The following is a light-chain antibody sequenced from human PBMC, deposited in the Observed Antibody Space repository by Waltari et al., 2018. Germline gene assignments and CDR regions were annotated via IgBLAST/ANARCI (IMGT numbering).Light chain of an antibody. V-gene: IGKV3-20*01. J-gene: IGKJ1*01. CDR2: HAS. CDR1: QGVDKY. Sequence: EIVLPQSPGPLSLSPGERAILSCRARQGVDKYLAWYQQRPGQAPRLLLYHASIRATGIPDRFSGSGFGTDFSLTISRLEPEDFAVYYCQKYDFLPATFGQGTTVEIK. CDR3: QKYDFLPAT.